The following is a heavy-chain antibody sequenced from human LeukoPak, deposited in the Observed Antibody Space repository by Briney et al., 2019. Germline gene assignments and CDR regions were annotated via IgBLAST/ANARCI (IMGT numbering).Heavy chain of an antibody. V-gene: IGHV3-7*01. CDR1: GFTLSSYW. Sequence: GGSLRLSCAASGFTLSSYWMSWVRQAPGKGLERVPSIKQDGSEKYYVDSVKGRFTISRDNAKNSLYLQMNSLRAEDTAVYYCARDLTWFGGYYFDYWGQGTLVTVSS. J-gene: IGHJ4*02. CDR3: ARDLTWFGGYYFDY. CDR2: IKQDGSEK. D-gene: IGHD3-10*01.